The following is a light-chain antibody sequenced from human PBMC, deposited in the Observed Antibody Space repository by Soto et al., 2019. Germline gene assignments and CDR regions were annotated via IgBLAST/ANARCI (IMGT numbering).Light chain of an antibody. CDR1: SSNIGNNY. V-gene: IGLV1-51*02. Sequence: QSVLTQPRSVSAAPVQKVTISCSGSSSNIGNNYVSWYQQLPGTAPKLLIYENNKRPSGIPDRFSGSKSGTSATLGITGLQTGDEADYYCGTWDSSLSAGVFGTGTKVTVL. CDR2: ENN. J-gene: IGLJ1*01. CDR3: GTWDSSLSAGV.